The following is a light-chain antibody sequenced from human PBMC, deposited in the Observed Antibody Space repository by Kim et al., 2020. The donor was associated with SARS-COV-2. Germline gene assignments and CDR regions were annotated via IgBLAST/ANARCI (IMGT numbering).Light chain of an antibody. J-gene: IGKJ2*02. CDR1: LTVTGS. CDR2: QTS. CDR3: QQCNSASCT. Sequence: SASVGDRVTITCRASLTVTGSLAWYQQKPGKAPNLLIFQTSTLESGVPSRFSGSGSGAEFTLTISSLQPDDFATYYCQQCNSASCTFGQGTKLEI. V-gene: IGKV1-5*03.